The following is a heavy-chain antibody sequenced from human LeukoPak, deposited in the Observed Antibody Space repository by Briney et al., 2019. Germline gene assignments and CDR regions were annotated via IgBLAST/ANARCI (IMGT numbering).Heavy chain of an antibody. V-gene: IGHV4-39*01. D-gene: IGHD6-13*01. CDR3: ARLEPQLAGGGY. CDR2: TYYSGST. Sequence: NPSETLSLTCTVSGGSISSSSYYWGWIRQPPGKGLEWIGSTYYSGSTYYNPSLKSRVTISVDTSKNQFSLKLSSVTAADTAVYYCARLEPQLAGGGYWGQGTLVTVSS. J-gene: IGHJ4*02. CDR1: GGSISSSSYY.